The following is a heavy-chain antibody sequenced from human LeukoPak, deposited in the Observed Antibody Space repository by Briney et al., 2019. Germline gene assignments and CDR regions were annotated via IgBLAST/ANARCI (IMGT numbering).Heavy chain of an antibody. CDR3: ARGSYYDSSGYYYFGNEDY. V-gene: IGHV1-8*03. Sequence: VSVKVSCKASGYTFTSYDINWVRQATGQGLEWMGWMNPNSGNTGYAQKFQGRVTITRNTSISTAYMELSSLRSEDTAVYYCARGSYYDSSGYYYFGNEDYWGQGTLVTVSS. CDR2: MNPNSGNT. D-gene: IGHD3-22*01. J-gene: IGHJ4*02. CDR1: GYTFTSYD.